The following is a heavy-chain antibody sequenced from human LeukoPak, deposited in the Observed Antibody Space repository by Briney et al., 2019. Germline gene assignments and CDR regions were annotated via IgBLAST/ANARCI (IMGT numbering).Heavy chain of an antibody. J-gene: IGHJ4*02. V-gene: IGHV1-46*01. Sequence: ASVKVSCKTSAYTFTSYYMHWVRQAPGQGLEWMGIINPRGGSTSYAQKFQGRVTMTRDTSTNTVYMELSSLRSEDTAVYYCARDPVADHFDCWGQGTLVTVSS. CDR2: INPRGGST. D-gene: IGHD6-19*01. CDR3: ARDPVADHFDC. CDR1: AYTFTSYY.